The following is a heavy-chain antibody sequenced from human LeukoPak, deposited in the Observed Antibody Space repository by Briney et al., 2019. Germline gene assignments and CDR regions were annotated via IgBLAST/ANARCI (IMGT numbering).Heavy chain of an antibody. CDR3: ARETTIPPYYFDY. V-gene: IGHV1-8*01. J-gene: IGHJ4*02. Sequence: ASVKVSCKASGYTFTTYDIIWVRQATGQGLEWMGWMNPNSGNTGYAQKFQGRVTMTRDTSISTAYMELSSLRSEGTAVYFCARETTIPPYYFDYWGLGTPVIVSS. D-gene: IGHD3-9*01. CDR1: GYTFTTYD. CDR2: MNPNSGNT.